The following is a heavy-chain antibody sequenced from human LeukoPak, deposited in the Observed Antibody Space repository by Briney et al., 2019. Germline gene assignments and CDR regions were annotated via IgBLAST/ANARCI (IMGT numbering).Heavy chain of an antibody. J-gene: IGHJ6*03. V-gene: IGHV4-39*07. CDR2: IYYSGST. CDR1: GGSISSSSYY. CDR3: ARGGGSRYFDWLSNYYYYYMDV. D-gene: IGHD3-9*01. Sequence: SETLSLTCTVSGGSISSSSYYWGWIRQPPGKGLEWIGSIYYSGSTYYNPSLKSRVTISVDTSKNQFSLKLSSVTAADTAVYYCARGGGSRYFDWLSNYYYYYMDVWGKGTTVTISS.